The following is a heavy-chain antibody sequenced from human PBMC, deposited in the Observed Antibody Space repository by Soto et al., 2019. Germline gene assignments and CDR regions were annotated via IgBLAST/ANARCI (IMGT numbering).Heavy chain of an antibody. J-gene: IGHJ6*02. CDR1: GYTFTSYG. D-gene: IGHD6-19*01. Sequence: GASVKVSCKASGYTFTSYGISWVRQAPGQGLEWMGWISAYNGNTNYAQKLQGRVTMTTDTSTSTAYMELRSLRSDDTAVYYCARVVAVAGTVGYYYYGMDVWGQGTTVTVSS. CDR3: ARVVAVAGTVGYYYYGMDV. CDR2: ISAYNGNT. V-gene: IGHV1-18*04.